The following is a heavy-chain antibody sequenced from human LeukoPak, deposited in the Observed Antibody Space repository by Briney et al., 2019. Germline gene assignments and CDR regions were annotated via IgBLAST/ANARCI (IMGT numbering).Heavy chain of an antibody. CDR3: VGQYSWNDVGAFDL. CDR1: GFTVSSNS. V-gene: IGHV3-66*04. Sequence: GGSLRHSCAVSGFTVSSNSMSWVRQAPGKGLEWVSFIYTTGSTYYADSVKGRFIVSRDNSKNTLYLQMNSLRAEDTAVYYCVGQYSWNDVGAFDLWGQGTMVTVSS. J-gene: IGHJ3*01. D-gene: IGHD1-1*01. CDR2: IYTTGST.